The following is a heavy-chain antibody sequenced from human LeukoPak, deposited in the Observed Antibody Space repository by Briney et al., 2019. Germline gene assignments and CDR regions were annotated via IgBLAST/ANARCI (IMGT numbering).Heavy chain of an antibody. D-gene: IGHD3-3*01. CDR3: ARHYYDFLDLAWFDP. CDR1: GFTFSDYY. Sequence: GGSLRLSRAASGFTFSDYYMSWIRQAPGKGLEWVSYISSSGSTIYYADSVKGRFTISRDNAKNSLYLQMNSLRAEDTAVYYCARHYYDFLDLAWFDPWGQGTLVTVSS. V-gene: IGHV3-11*01. J-gene: IGHJ5*02. CDR2: ISSSGSTI.